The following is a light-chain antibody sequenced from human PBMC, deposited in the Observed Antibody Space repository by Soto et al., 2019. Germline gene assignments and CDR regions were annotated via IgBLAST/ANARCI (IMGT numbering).Light chain of an antibody. CDR1: SGSIASGY. CDR2: EAN. Sequence: NFMLTQPHSVSESPGKTVTISCTGSSGSIASGYVQWYQQRPGSAPTTLIYEANQIPAGVPEGFSGSIDSSSNSASLTISGLRPEDEADYYCQSSDGNNMVFGGGTKLTVL. V-gene: IGLV6-57*02. CDR3: QSSDGNNMV. J-gene: IGLJ2*01.